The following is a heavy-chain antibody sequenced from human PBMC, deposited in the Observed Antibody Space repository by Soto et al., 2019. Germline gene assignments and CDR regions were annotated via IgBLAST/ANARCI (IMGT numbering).Heavy chain of an antibody. V-gene: IGHV4-34*01. D-gene: IGHD2-2*01. CDR1: GGSFSGYY. CDR2: INHSGST. Sequence: QVQLQQWGAGLLKPSETLSLTCAVYGGSFSGYYWSWIRQPPGKGLEWIGEINHSGSTNYNPSLKSRVTISVDTSKKQFSLKLSSVTAADTAVYYCASRYCSSTSCYRPAPMDVWGKGTTVTVSS. J-gene: IGHJ6*03. CDR3: ASRYCSSTSCYRPAPMDV.